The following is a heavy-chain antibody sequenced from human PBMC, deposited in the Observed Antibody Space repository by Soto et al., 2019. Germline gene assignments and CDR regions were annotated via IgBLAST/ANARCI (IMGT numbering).Heavy chain of an antibody. V-gene: IGHV2-5*02. CDR2: IFGDDDK. CDR1: GFSLSSSGVA. Sequence: QITLKESGPTLVKPTQTLTLTCTLSGFSLSSSGVAVGWIRQPPGKALEWLALIFGDDDKRYRPPLPSMLRISIASSKTKAVLTVTNMDPVDAGTYYFAAQLTADGYFDFWGHGTLVTVSS. D-gene: IGHD1-1*01. J-gene: IGHJ2*01. CDR3: AAQLTADGYFDF.